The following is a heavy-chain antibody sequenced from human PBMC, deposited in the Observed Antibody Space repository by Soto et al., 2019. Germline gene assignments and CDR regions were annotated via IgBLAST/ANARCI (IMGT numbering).Heavy chain of an antibody. V-gene: IGHV3-23*01. CDR1: GFTFSSYA. Sequence: GGSLRLSCAASGFTFSSYAMIWVRQAPGKGLEWVSAISGSGGSTYYADSVKGRFTISRDNSKNTLYLRMNSLRAEDTAVYYCAKNGGGRQQLRLYYYGMDVWGQGTTVTVSS. CDR2: ISGSGGST. J-gene: IGHJ6*02. D-gene: IGHD6-13*01. CDR3: AKNGGGRQQLRLYYYGMDV.